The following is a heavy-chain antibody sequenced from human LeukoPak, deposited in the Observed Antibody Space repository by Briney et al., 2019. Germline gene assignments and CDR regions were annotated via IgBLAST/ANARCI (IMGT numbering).Heavy chain of an antibody. CDR2: ISSSSSSI. V-gene: IGHV3-21*01. CDR1: GFTFSSYS. D-gene: IGHD3-3*01. Sequence: GGSLRLSCAVSGFTFSSYSMNWVRQAPGKGLEWVSSISSSSSSIYYAYSVKGRFTIFRTNDKNSMYLQMNSLRAEDTAVYYCARPYYDFWSGPNRGSFDYWGQGTLVTVSS. CDR3: ARPYYDFWSGPNRGSFDY. J-gene: IGHJ4*02.